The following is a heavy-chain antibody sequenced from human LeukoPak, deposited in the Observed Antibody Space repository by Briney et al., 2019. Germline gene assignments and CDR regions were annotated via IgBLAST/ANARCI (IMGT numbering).Heavy chain of an antibody. CDR1: GGSISSSSYY. CDR2: IYYSGST. Sequence: PSETLSLTCTVSGGSISSSSYYWGWIRQPPGKGLEWIGSIYYSGSTYYNPSLKSRVTISVDTSKNQFSLKLSSVTAADTAVYYCARGRFYSYGSRYYYYGMDVWGQGTTVTVSS. V-gene: IGHV4-39*07. CDR3: ARGRFYSYGSRYYYYGMDV. D-gene: IGHD5-18*01. J-gene: IGHJ6*02.